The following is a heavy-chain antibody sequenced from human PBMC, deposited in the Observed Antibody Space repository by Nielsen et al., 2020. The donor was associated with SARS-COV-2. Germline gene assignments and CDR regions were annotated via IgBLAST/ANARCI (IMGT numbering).Heavy chain of an antibody. CDR1: GGSIRNTY. J-gene: IGHJ3*02. CDR2: SGHSWRI. Sequence: SETLSLTCAVSGGSIRNTYWGWIRQPPGKRLEWIAYSGHSWRINYNPSLKSRATISADTSKDQISLKLTSVTAADTAVYYCARLPAGTVSFDIWGQGTMVTVS. CDR3: ARLPAGTVSFDI. V-gene: IGHV4-59*08. D-gene: IGHD2-2*01.